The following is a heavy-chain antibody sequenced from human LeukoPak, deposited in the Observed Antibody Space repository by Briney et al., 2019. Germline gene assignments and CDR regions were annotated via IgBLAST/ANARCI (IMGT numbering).Heavy chain of an antibody. Sequence: PGGSLRLSRAASGFTFSSIAMSWVRQAPDKGLEWVSTISGSGGGTYYADSVKGRFTISRDDSKNTLYLQMNSLRADDTAVYYCAKDLGRYRNNFFDYWGQGNLVTVSS. CDR2: ISGSGGGT. J-gene: IGHJ4*02. CDR1: GFTFSSIA. D-gene: IGHD1-26*01. CDR3: AKDLGRYRNNFFDY. V-gene: IGHV3-23*01.